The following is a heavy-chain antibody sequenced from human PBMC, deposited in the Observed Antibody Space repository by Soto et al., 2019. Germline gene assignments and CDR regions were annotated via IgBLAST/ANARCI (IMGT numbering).Heavy chain of an antibody. CDR2: ATPIFGTA. CDR1: GGTFSNYV. CDR3: AGAGTRVVTYAS. J-gene: IGHJ5*02. V-gene: IGHV1-69*01. Sequence: QVQLVQSGAEVKKPGSSVKVSCKASGGTFSNYVINWVRQAPGQRLEWMGGATPIFGTANYAQKFQARVTITAVESTGTAHMEWRTLGSGDTAVYNCAGAGTRVVTYASWGQGALVTVSS. D-gene: IGHD2-2*01.